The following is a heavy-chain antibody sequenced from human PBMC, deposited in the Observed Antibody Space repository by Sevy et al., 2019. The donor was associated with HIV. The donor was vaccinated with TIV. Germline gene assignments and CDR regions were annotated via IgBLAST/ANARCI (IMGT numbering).Heavy chain of an antibody. Sequence: GGSLRLSCAASGFTFSDYYMSWIRQAPGKGLEWVSYINSSGSTIYYADSVKGRFTISRDNAKNSLYLQMNSLRAEDTAVYYCARDVMTAVTFDAFDIWGHGTMVTVSS. CDR1: GFTFSDYY. D-gene: IGHD4-17*01. CDR3: ARDVMTAVTFDAFDI. CDR2: INSSGSTI. V-gene: IGHV3-11*04. J-gene: IGHJ3*02.